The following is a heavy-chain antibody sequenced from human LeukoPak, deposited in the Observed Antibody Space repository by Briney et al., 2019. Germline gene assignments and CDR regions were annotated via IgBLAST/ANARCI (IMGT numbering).Heavy chain of an antibody. V-gene: IGHV3-9*03. CDR3: AKGGLDDAFDI. D-gene: IGHD3-16*01. CDR2: ISWNSGSI. J-gene: IGHJ3*02. CDR1: GLTFDDYA. Sequence: PVRSLRLSCAASGLTFDDYAMQSVRQAPGKGLEWVSGISWNSGSIGYADSVKGRFTISRDNAKNSLYLQMNSLRAEDMALYYCAKGGLDDAFDIWGQGTMVTVSS.